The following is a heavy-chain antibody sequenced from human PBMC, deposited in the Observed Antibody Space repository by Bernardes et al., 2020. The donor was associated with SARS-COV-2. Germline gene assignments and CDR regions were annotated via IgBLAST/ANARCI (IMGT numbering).Heavy chain of an antibody. J-gene: IGHJ3*02. CDR1: GGSISSRSYY. D-gene: IGHD4-4*01. CDR2: IYYSGST. CDR3: ARQGTTVTTSRPIHPFDI. Sequence: SETLSLTCTVSGGSISSRSYYWGWIRQPPGKGLDGTGRIYYSGSTYYNPSPKTRVPISVDTSKSQFSLNLSSVTAADTAVYFCARQGTTVTTSRPIHPFDIWGQGTMVTVSS. V-gene: IGHV4-39*01.